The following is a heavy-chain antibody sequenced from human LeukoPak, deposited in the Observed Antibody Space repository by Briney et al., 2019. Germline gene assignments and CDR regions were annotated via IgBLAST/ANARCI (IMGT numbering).Heavy chain of an antibody. V-gene: IGHV4-34*01. Sequence: PSETLSLTCALYGGSFSGYYWSWIRQPPGKGPEWIGEINHSGSTNYNPSLKSRVTISVDTPKNQFSLKLSSVTAADTAVYYCARVDGHWGSHYYYYGMDVWGQGTTVTVSS. CDR2: INHSGST. J-gene: IGHJ6*02. CDR1: GGSFSGYY. CDR3: ARVDGHWGSHYYYYGMDV. D-gene: IGHD7-27*01.